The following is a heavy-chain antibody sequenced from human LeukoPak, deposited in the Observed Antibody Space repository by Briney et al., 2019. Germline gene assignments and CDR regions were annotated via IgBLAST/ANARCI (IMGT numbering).Heavy chain of an antibody. CDR1: GFTFSSYA. J-gene: IGHJ4*02. CDR2: ISGSGGST. Sequence: GGSLRLSCAASGFTFSSYAMSWVRQAPGKGLEWVSAISGSGGSTYYADSVKGRFTISRDNSKNTLYLQMNSLRAEDTAVYYCAKDLSKSVARGVITTVPVSFDYWGQGTLVTVSS. V-gene: IGHV3-23*01. CDR3: AKDLSKSVARGVITTVPVSFDY. D-gene: IGHD3-10*01.